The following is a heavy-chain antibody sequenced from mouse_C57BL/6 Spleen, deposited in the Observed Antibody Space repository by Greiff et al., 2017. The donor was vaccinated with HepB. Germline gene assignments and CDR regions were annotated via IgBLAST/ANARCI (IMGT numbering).Heavy chain of an antibody. J-gene: IGHJ4*01. CDR3: ARRITTVVAHYYAMDY. D-gene: IGHD1-1*01. CDR1: GYTFTSYW. Sequence: QVQLKQPGAELVKPGASVKMSCKASGYTFTSYWITWVKQRPGQGLEWIGDIYPGSGSTNYNEKFKSKATLTVDTSSSTAYMQLSSLTSEDSAVYYCARRITTVVAHYYAMDYWGQGTSVTVSS. CDR2: IYPGSGST. V-gene: IGHV1-55*01.